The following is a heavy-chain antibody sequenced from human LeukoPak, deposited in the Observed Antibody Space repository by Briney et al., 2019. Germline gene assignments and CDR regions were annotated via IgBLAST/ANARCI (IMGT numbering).Heavy chain of an antibody. CDR2: ISAYNGNT. CDR3: ARAPLVMDV. Sequence: ASVKVSCKAFGYTFTSYGISWVRQAPGQGLEWMGWISAYNGNTNYAHKLQRRVTMTTDASTSTAYMELRSLRSDDTAVYYCARAPLVMDVWGKGTTVTVSS. J-gene: IGHJ6*03. CDR1: GYTFTSYG. V-gene: IGHV1-18*01.